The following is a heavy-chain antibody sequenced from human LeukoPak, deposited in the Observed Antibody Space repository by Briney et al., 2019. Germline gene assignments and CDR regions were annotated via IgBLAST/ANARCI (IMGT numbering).Heavy chain of an antibody. CDR3: ARGRGPSYVSFYYMDV. V-gene: IGHV6-1*01. CDR2: TYYRSKWYN. D-gene: IGHD5-18*01. Sequence: SQTLSLTCAISGDSVSSNSAAWNWIRQSPSRGLEWLGRTYYRSKWYNNYAVSVKSRITINADTSKNQFSLQLNSVTPEDTAVYYCARGRGPSYVSFYYMDVWGKGTTVTVSS. J-gene: IGHJ6*03. CDR1: GDSVSSNSAA.